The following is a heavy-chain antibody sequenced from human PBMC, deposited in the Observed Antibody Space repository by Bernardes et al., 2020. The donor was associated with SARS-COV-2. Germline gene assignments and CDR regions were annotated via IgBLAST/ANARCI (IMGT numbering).Heavy chain of an antibody. J-gene: IGHJ4*02. CDR1: GFTVSSNY. D-gene: IGHD3-16*01. V-gene: IGHV3-53*05. Sequence: GGSLRLSCAASGFTVSSNYMSWVRQAPGKGLEWVSVIYRGGNTYYADSVKGRFTISRDNSKNTLYLQMNSLRAEDTAVYYCAREVASTGVWFDYWGQGTLVTVSS. CDR3: AREVASTGVWFDY. CDR2: IYRGGNT.